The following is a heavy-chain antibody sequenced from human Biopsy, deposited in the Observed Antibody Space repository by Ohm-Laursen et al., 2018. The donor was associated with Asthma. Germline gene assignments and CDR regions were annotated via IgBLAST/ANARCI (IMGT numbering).Heavy chain of an antibody. V-gene: IGHV1-3*01. D-gene: IGHD3-9*01. Sequence: APVKVSCKASGYTFINYAIHWVRQAPGQRLEWMGWINAGNGNTKYSQKVQGRVTITRDTSASTAYMDLSSLRSEDTAVYYCARTYYDFLTGQVIDAFAIWGQGTMVTVPS. CDR2: INAGNGNT. J-gene: IGHJ3*02. CDR3: ARTYYDFLTGQVIDAFAI. CDR1: GYTFINYA.